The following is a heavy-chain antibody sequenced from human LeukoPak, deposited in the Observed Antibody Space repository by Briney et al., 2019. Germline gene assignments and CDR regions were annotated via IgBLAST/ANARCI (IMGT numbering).Heavy chain of an antibody. CDR3: ARGIVYYYGSGSYYNNYYYGMDV. CDR1: GGSISSSNW. Sequence: SGTLSLTCAVSGGSISSSNWWSWFRHPPGKGLEWIGEIYHSGSTNYNPSLKSRVTISVDKSKNQFSLKLSSVTAADTAVYYCARGIVYYYGSGSYYNNYYYGMDVWGQGTTVTVSS. V-gene: IGHV4-4*02. D-gene: IGHD3-10*01. CDR2: IYHSGST. J-gene: IGHJ6*02.